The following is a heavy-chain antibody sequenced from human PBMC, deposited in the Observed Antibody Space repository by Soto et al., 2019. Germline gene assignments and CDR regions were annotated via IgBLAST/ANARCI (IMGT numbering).Heavy chain of an antibody. V-gene: IGHV3-30*18. CDR3: AKNEWPRSIADAFDI. CDR1: GFTFSSYG. CDR2: ISYDGSNK. Sequence: QVQLVESGGGVVQPGRSLRLSCAASGFTFSSYGMHWVRQAPGKGLEWVAVISYDGSNKYYADSVKGRFTISRDNSKNTVYLQMNSLRAADTAVYYCAKNEWPRSIADAFDIWGEGTMVTVSS. D-gene: IGHD5-12*01. J-gene: IGHJ3*02.